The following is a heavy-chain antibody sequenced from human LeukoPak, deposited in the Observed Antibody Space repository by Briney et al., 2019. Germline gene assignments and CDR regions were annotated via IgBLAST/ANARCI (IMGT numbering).Heavy chain of an antibody. J-gene: IGHJ5*02. CDR1: GFTFSNYW. V-gene: IGHV3-21*01. CDR3: ARDSSRHNWNYPNLHTVWFDP. D-gene: IGHD1-7*01. CDR2: ISSSSSYI. Sequence: PGGSLRLSCAASGFTFSNYWMNWVRQAPGKGLEWVSSISSSSSYIYYADSVKGRFTISRDNAKNSLYLQMNSLRAEDTAVYYCARDSSRHNWNYPNLHTVWFDPWGQGTLVTVSS.